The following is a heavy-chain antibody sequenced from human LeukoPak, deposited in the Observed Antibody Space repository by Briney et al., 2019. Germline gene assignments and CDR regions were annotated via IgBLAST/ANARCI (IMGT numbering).Heavy chain of an antibody. J-gene: IGHJ5*01. CDR3: ATGLKVYAGNWFDS. CDR1: GYTLTELS. V-gene: IGHV1-24*01. Sequence: GASVKVSCKVSGYTLTELSMHWVRQAPGKGLEWKGGFDPEDGETIYAQKFQGRVTMTEDTSTDTAYMELSSLRSEDTAVYYCATGLKVYAGNWFDSWGQGTLVTVSS. D-gene: IGHD2-8*01. CDR2: FDPEDGET.